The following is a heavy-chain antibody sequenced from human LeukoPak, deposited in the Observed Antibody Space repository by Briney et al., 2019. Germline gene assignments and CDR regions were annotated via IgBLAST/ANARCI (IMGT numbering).Heavy chain of an antibody. CDR2: ISGSGSNT. Sequence: GGSLRLSCAASGFTFSACAMSWVRQAPGKGLEWGSTISGSGSNTYYADSVKGRFTISRDNSKNALYLQMHSLRADDTAVYFCAKTPRGYTYVLDYWGQGTLVTVSS. V-gene: IGHV3-23*01. J-gene: IGHJ4*02. CDR3: AKTPRGYTYVLDY. D-gene: IGHD5-18*01. CDR1: GFTFSACA.